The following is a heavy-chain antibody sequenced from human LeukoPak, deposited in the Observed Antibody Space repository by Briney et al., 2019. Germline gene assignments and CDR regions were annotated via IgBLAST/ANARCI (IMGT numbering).Heavy chain of an antibody. CDR2: TSHSGTT. J-gene: IGHJ2*01. V-gene: IGHV4-34*01. CDR1: GGSFSGYI. CDR3: ARVAKCGSTCRGEYWYFDL. D-gene: IGHD3-16*01. Sequence: SETLSLTCAVYGGSFSGYIWGWIRHPPGKGLEWIGETSHSGTTTYNPSLKSRVTFSLDTANNQFSLRLTSVTAADTAVFYCARVAKCGSTCRGEYWYFDLWGPGTLVTVSS.